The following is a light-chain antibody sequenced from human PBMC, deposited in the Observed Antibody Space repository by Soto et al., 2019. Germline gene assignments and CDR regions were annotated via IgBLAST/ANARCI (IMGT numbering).Light chain of an antibody. Sequence: EIVLTQSPDTLSLSPGERATLSCRASQSVSSSNLAWYQHKPGQAPRLLIYVASRRATGIPDRFSGSGSGTEFTLNITRLEPDDFAVYYCQQHGSGPWTFGQGNKVEIK. CDR1: QSVSSSN. CDR2: VAS. V-gene: IGKV3-20*01. CDR3: QQHGSGPWT. J-gene: IGKJ1*01.